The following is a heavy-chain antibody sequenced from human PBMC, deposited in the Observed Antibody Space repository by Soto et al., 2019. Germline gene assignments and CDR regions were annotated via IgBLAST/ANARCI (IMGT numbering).Heavy chain of an antibody. Sequence: QITLEESGPTLVKPTQTLTLTCTFSGFSLTSSGVGVGWIRQPTGEALDLLAFIYWDDDKRYNPSLQTRLTISKDTSKNQGVLTMTNMDPVYTATYYWARVRGTWFPFDYWVQGTLVTVSS. CDR2: IYWDDDK. J-gene: IGHJ4*02. CDR3: ARVRGTWFPFDY. V-gene: IGHV2-5*02. D-gene: IGHD6-13*01. CDR1: GFSLTSSGVG.